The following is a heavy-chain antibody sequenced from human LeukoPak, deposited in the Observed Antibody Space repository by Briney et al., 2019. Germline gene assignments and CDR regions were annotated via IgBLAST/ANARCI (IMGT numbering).Heavy chain of an antibody. Sequence: QTGGSLRLSCAASGFAFSSYGMHWVRQAPGKGLEWVAYIHYDSSTEDYADSVKGRFTISRDNSKNTLFLQMNSLRAEDTAVYYCAKDLGGTSGIFDIWGQGTMVTVSS. J-gene: IGHJ3*02. CDR1: GFAFSSYG. V-gene: IGHV3-30*02. D-gene: IGHD1-26*01. CDR2: IHYDSSTE. CDR3: AKDLGGTSGIFDI.